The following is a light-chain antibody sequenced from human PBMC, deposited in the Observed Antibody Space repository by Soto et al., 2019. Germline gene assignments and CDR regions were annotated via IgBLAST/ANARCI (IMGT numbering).Light chain of an antibody. CDR1: QDISNF. J-gene: IGKJ3*01. CDR2: DAS. V-gene: IGKV1-33*01. Sequence: DIQMTQSPSSLSASVGDRVTITCQASQDISNFLNWYQKKPEKAPKVLIYDASILERGVPSRFSGSGSGTEFTFTISSLQPEDIATYYCQQYENLPFTFGPGTKVDIK. CDR3: QQYENLPFT.